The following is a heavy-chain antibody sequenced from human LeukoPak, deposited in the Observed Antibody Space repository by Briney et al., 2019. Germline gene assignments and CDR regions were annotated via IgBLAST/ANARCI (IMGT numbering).Heavy chain of an antibody. V-gene: IGHV4-39*01. Sequence: PSETLSLTCTVSGGSISSRTSYWAWIRQPPGKGLEWIGSMSYTANTYYNPSLMSRVTISVDTSNNQISLKLTSVTAADTAVYYCAKRVDGGYGHWFDPWGQGILVTVSS. J-gene: IGHJ5*02. D-gene: IGHD5-12*01. CDR2: MSYTANT. CDR3: AKRVDGGYGHWFDP. CDR1: GGSISSRTSY.